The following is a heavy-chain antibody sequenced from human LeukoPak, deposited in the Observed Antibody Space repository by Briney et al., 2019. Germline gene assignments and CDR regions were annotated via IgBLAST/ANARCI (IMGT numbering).Heavy chain of an antibody. D-gene: IGHD2-15*01. CDR3: GTGFSRGGGTPGGYFQD. CDR2: ISNSGDRT. J-gene: IGHJ1*01. CDR1: GFTFSNYA. V-gene: IGHV3-23*01. Sequence: GGSLRLSCAASGFTFSNYATNWVRQAPGKGLECVSTISNSGDRTYYADSVKGRFTISRDNSRNTLYLQMNSLRAEDTAIYYWGTGFSRGGGTPGGYFQDWGQGTPVTVPP.